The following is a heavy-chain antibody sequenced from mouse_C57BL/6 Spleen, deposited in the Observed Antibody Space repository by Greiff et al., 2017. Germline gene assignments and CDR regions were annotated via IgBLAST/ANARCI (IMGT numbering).Heavy chain of an antibody. CDR3: TTSGYGAFDY. CDR1: GFNIKDYY. Sequence: EVQLQESGAELVRPGASVKLSCTASGFNIKDYYMHWVKQRPEQGLEWIGRIDPEDGDTESAPKFPGKATLTADTSSNTASLQLSSLTSEDTAVYYCTTSGYGAFDYWGQGTTLTVSS. D-gene: IGHD2-2*01. V-gene: IGHV14-1*01. CDR2: IDPEDGDT. J-gene: IGHJ2*01.